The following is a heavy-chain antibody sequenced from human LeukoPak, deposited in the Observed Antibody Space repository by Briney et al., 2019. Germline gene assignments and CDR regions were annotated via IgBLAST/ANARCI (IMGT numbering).Heavy chain of an antibody. J-gene: IGHJ4*02. Sequence: GGSLRLSCTASGFTFSHYWMSWVRQAPGKGLEWVATIKPDGSYNDYVDSVKGRFTISRDNAKNSLYLQMSSLRAEDTAVYYCANEMNWSFGYWGQGTLVTVSS. CDR3: ANEMNWSFGY. D-gene: IGHD1-1*01. CDR2: IKPDGSYN. V-gene: IGHV3-7*02. CDR1: GFTFSHYW.